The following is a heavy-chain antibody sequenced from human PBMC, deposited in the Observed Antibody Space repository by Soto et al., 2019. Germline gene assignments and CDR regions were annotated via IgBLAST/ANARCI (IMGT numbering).Heavy chain of an antibody. CDR2: INHSGS. CDR3: ARVNTGSYQIDN. D-gene: IGHD1-26*01. CDR1: GGSLNGYY. Sequence: PSETLSLTCAVYGGSLNGYYWSWIRQPLGKGLEWIGEINHSGSNYNPSLKSRVTISDDTSKNQLSLKLSSVTAADTAVYYCARVNTGSYQIDNWGQGTLVTVSS. V-gene: IGHV4-34*01. J-gene: IGHJ4*02.